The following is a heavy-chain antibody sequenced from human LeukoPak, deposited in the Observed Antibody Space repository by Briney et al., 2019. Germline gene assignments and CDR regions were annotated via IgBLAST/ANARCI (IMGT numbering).Heavy chain of an antibody. D-gene: IGHD5-18*01. CDR2: INTDGSST. CDR1: GFTFSSYW. J-gene: IGHJ4*02. CDR3: ARAAGYSYGPDFDY. Sequence: GGSLRLSCAASGFTFSSYWMHWVRQAPGKGLVWVSRINTDGSSTSYADSVKGRFTISRDNAKNTLYLQMNRLRAEDTAVYYCARAAGYSYGPDFDYWGQGTLVTVSS. V-gene: IGHV3-74*01.